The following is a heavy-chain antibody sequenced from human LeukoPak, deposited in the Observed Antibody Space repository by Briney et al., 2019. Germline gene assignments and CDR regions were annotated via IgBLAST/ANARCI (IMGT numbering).Heavy chain of an antibody. CDR3: AKKRIRAWPPPSSYYYMDV. CDR1: GGTFSSYA. J-gene: IGHJ6*03. Sequence: SVKVSCKASGGTFSSYAISWVRQAPGQGLGWMGGIIPIFGTANYAQKFQGRVTITTDESTSTAYMELSSLRSEDTAVYYCAKKRIRAWPPPSSYYYMDVWAKGPRSPSP. CDR2: IIPIFGTA. V-gene: IGHV1-69*05. D-gene: IGHD2-15*01.